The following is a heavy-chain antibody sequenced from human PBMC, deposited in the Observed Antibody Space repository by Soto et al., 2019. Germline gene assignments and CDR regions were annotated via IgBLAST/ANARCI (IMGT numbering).Heavy chain of an antibody. J-gene: IGHJ4*02. CDR1: GFTFSGYA. V-gene: IGHV3-23*01. CDR3: FTLSSGYYGYFDY. Sequence: GGSLRLSCADSGFTFSGYAMSWVRQAPGKGLEWVSVINGSGNSAYYADSVKGRFTISRDNSKNTLYLQMNSLRAEDTAVYYCFTLSSGYYGYFDYWGQGTLVTVSS. CDR2: INGSGNSA. D-gene: IGHD3-22*01.